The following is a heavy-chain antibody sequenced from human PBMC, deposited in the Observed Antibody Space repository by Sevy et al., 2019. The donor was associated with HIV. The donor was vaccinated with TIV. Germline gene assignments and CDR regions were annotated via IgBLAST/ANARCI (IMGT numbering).Heavy chain of an antibody. Sequence: GGSLRLSCRTSGFNFGDYAMSWDRQAPGKGPEWVGFIKNKGFGGTIEYAASVKGRFILSRDDSQGIAYLQMNSLKTEDTAMYYCTRGVAGTTFYWGQGTLVTVSS. CDR3: TRGVAGTTFY. D-gene: IGHD1-7*01. V-gene: IGHV3-49*04. J-gene: IGHJ4*02. CDR2: IKNKGFGGTI. CDR1: GFNFGDYA.